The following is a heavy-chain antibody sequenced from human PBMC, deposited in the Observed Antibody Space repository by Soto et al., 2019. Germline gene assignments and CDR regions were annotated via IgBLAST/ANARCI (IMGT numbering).Heavy chain of an antibody. D-gene: IGHD3-10*01. J-gene: IGHJ4*02. CDR2: ISISSSTI. CDR3: ASTGRGRHDY. CDR1: GCTLSSYA. Sequence: GGSRRLCCAASGCTLSSYARSWVRQAPGKGLEWVSAISISSSTIYYADSVKGRFTISRHNAKNSLYLQMNSLRDEDTAVYYCASTGRGRHDYWGQGPLVTVSS. V-gene: IGHV3-48*02.